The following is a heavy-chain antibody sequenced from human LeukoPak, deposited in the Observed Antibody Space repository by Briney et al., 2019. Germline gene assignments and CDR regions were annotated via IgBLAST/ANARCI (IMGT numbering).Heavy chain of an antibody. CDR1: GFTFSTYW. V-gene: IGHV3-74*01. CDR3: ARGDRDGYNFFDY. Sequence: GGSLRLSCAASGFTFSTYWMHWVRQAPGKGLVWVSRINSDGSSTSYADSVKGRFTISRDNAKNTLYLQMNSLRAEDTAVYYCARGDRDGYNFFDYWGQGALVTVSS. J-gene: IGHJ4*02. D-gene: IGHD5-24*01. CDR2: INSDGSST.